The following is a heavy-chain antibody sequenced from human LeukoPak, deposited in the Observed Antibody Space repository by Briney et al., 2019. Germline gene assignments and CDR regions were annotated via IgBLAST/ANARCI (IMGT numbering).Heavy chain of an antibody. CDR2: INHSGST. Sequence: SETLSLTCAVYGGSFSGYYWSWICQPPGKGLEWIGEINHSGSTNYNPSLKSRVTISIDTSKNQFSLKLSAVTAADTAVYYCARVWYYGSGTNSDLYYYYYMDVWGRGTTVTVSS. J-gene: IGHJ6*03. CDR1: GGSFSGYY. CDR3: ARVWYYGSGTNSDLYYYYYMDV. V-gene: IGHV4-34*01. D-gene: IGHD3-10*01.